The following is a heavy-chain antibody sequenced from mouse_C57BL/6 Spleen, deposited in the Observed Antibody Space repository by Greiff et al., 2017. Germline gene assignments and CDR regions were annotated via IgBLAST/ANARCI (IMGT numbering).Heavy chain of an antibody. J-gene: IGHJ4*01. Sequence: QVQLKQPGAELVRPGSSVKLSCKASGYTFTSYWMDWVKQRPGQGLEWIGNIYPSDSETHYNQKFKDKATLTVDKSSSTAYMQLSSLTSEDSAVYYCASGGTGAMDYWGQGTSVTVSS. CDR1: GYTFTSYW. CDR3: ASGGTGAMDY. CDR2: IYPSDSET. D-gene: IGHD2-14*01. V-gene: IGHV1-61*01.